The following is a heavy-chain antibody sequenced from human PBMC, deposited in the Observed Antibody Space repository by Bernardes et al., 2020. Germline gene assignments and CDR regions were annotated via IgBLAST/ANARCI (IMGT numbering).Heavy chain of an antibody. Sequence: GGSLRLSCAASGFTFSSYDMHWVRQATGKGLEWVSAIGTAGDTYYPGSVKGRFTISRENAKNSLYLQMNSLRAGDTAVYYCARGGRLDDFWSGYYNYYYYGMDVWGQGTTVTVSS. V-gene: IGHV3-13*01. CDR1: GFTFSSYD. J-gene: IGHJ6*02. D-gene: IGHD3-3*01. CDR2: IGTAGDT. CDR3: ARGGRLDDFWSGYYNYYYYGMDV.